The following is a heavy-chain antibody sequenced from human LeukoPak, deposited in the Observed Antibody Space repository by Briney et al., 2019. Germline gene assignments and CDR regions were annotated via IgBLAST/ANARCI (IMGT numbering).Heavy chain of an antibody. CDR1: GFAFGTYA. CDR3: AKEKVVSPPWVSYFDY. D-gene: IGHD1-26*01. J-gene: IGHJ4*02. V-gene: IGHV3-23*01. Sequence: EGSLRLSCAASGFAFGTYAVSWVRQAPGKGLEWVSVISGDTGSIVYANSVKGRFTISRDNSENTVYLQMDSLRAEDTAVYYCAKEKVVSPPWVSYFDYWGQGTLVTVSS. CDR2: ISGDTGSI.